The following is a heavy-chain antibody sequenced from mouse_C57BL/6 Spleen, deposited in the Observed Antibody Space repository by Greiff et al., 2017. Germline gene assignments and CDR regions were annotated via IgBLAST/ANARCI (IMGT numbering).Heavy chain of an antibody. V-gene: IGHV1-52*01. J-gene: IGHJ3*01. CDR1: GYTFTSYW. CDR3: ARYDYDDGFAY. D-gene: IGHD2-4*01. CDR2: IDPSDSET. Sequence: QVQLKQPGAELVRPGSSVKLSCKASGYTFTSYWMHWVKQRPIQGLEWIGNIDPSDSETHYNQKFKDKAILTVDKSSSTAYMQLSSLTSEDSAVYYCARYDYDDGFAYWGQGTLVTVSA.